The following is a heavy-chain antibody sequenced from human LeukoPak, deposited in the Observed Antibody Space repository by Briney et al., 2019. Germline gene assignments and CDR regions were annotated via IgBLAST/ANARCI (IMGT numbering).Heavy chain of an antibody. CDR1: GYTFTSYD. Sequence: ASVKVSCKASGYTFTSYDINWVRQATGQGLEWMGWMNPNSGNTGYAQKFQSRVTMTRNTSISTAYMELSSLRSEDTAVYYCARVPSSIAAGGQNWGQGTLVTVSS. V-gene: IGHV1-8*01. CDR3: ARVPSSIAAGGQN. CDR2: MNPNSGNT. J-gene: IGHJ4*02. D-gene: IGHD6-25*01.